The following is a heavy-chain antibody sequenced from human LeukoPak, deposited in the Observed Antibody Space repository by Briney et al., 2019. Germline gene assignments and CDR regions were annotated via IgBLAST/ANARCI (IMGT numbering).Heavy chain of an antibody. CDR1: GYTFTSYA. V-gene: IGHV1-3*01. Sequence: ASVKVSCKASGYTFTSYAMHWVRQAPGQRLEWMGWINAGNGNTKYSQEFQGRVTITRDTSASTAYMELSSLRSEDTAVYYCARSSGSGSYYNPLANYYYYGMDVWGQGTTVTVSS. J-gene: IGHJ6*02. CDR2: INAGNGNT. CDR3: ARSSGSGSYYNPLANYYYYGMDV. D-gene: IGHD3-10*01.